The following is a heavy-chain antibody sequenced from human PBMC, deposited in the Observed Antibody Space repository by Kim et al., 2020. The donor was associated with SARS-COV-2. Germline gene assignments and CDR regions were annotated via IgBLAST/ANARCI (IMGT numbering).Heavy chain of an antibody. D-gene: IGHD6-19*01. J-gene: IGHJ4*02. Sequence: ASVKVSCKASGYTFLNYALHWVRQAPGQNLEWMGWINGGNGETKYSQKFQGRVTFTRDTSTTTAYMDLSSLRSEDTAVYYCARQAITLAGTVYDYWGQGTPVTVSS. CDR2: INGGNGET. CDR3: ARQAITLAGTVYDY. V-gene: IGHV1-3*01. CDR1: GYTFLNYA.